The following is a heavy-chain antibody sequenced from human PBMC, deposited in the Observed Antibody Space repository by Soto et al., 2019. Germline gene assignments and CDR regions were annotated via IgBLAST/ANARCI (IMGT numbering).Heavy chain of an antibody. J-gene: IGHJ5*02. CDR2: IIPIFGTA. Sequence: SVKVSCKASGGTFSSYAISWVRQAPGQGLEWMGGIIPIFGTANYAQKFQGRVTITADESTSTAYMDPVDTATYYCAHLGANCFDPWGQGTLVTVSS. CDR3: NCFDP. V-gene: IGHV1-69*13. D-gene: IGHD5-18*01. CDR1: GGTFSSYA.